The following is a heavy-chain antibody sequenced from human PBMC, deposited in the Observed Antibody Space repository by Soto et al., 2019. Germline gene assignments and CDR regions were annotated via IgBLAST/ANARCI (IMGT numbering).Heavy chain of an antibody. CDR2: ISAGGDMT. J-gene: IGHJ6*02. CDR1: GFTLSSYA. CDR3: ARGYRVGSGSPASYYYSGWDV. Sequence: DVQLLESGGHSVQPGGSLRLSCSASGFTLSSYAMSWVRQAPGKGIEWVSSISAGGDMTYNSDSVKGRFTISRDNSNNALFLQMHNLRIEDTALYYCARGYRVGSGSPASYYYSGWDVWCQGATVTVS. V-gene: IGHV3-23*01. D-gene: IGHD3-10*01.